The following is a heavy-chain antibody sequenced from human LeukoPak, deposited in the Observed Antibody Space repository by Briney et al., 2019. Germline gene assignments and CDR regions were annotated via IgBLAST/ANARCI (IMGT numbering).Heavy chain of an antibody. CDR2: IYYSGST. V-gene: IGHV4-30-4*02. CDR1: GGSISSGDYY. CDR3: ARGRTEENHFGVVIYYYYGVDV. J-gene: IGHJ6*02. D-gene: IGHD3-3*01. Sequence: PSETLSLTCTVSGGSISSGDYYWSWIRQPPGKGLEWIGYIYYSGSTYYNPSLKSRVTISVDTSKNQFSLKLNSVTAADTAVYYCARGRTEENHFGVVIYYYYGVDVWGQGTTVTVSS.